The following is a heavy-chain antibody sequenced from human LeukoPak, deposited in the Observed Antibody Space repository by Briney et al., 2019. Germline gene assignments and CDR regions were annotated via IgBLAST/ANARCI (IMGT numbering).Heavy chain of an antibody. D-gene: IGHD5-12*01. CDR1: GFTFSSYS. Sequence: PGGSLRLSCAASGFTFSSYSMNWFRQAPGKGLEWVSSISSSSSYIYYADSVKGRFTISRDNAKNSLYLQMNSLRAEDTAVYYCARPDIVATITGYYYYMDVWGKGTTVTVSS. J-gene: IGHJ6*03. CDR3: ARPDIVATITGYYYYMDV. CDR2: ISSSSSYI. V-gene: IGHV3-21*01.